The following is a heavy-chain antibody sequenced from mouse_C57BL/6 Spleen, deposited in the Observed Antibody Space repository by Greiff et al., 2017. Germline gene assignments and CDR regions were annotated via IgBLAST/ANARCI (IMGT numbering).Heavy chain of an antibody. CDR1: GFTFSNYW. V-gene: IGHV6-3*01. CDR2: IRLKSDNYAT. CDR3: TEGDYFDY. Sequence: EVQGVESGGGLVQPGGSMKLSCVASGFTFSNYWMNWVRQSPEKGLEWVAQIRLKSDNYATHYAESVKGRFTISRDDSKSSVYLQMNNLRAEDTGIYYCTEGDYFDYWGQGTTLTVSS. J-gene: IGHJ2*01.